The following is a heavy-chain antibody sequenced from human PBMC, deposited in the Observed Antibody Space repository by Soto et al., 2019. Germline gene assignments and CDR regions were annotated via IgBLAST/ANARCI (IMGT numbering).Heavy chain of an antibody. CDR1: GFTFSDSA. V-gene: IGHV3-73*02. D-gene: IGHD1-7*01. CDR3: VRRGARTPEAFDY. J-gene: IGHJ3*01. CDR2: TNFKAKGYAI. Sequence: EVQLVQSGGGLVQPGGSLKLSCAASGFTFSDSAIHWVRQSSGKGLEWIGITNFKAKGYAIGYSPSMKDRFTISRDNSQSRAYLQINSLKIEDSAIYYCVRRGARTPEAFDYWGQGTVVTVSS.